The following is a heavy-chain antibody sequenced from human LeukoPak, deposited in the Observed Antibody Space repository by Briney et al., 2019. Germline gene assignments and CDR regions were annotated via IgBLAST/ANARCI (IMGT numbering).Heavy chain of an antibody. J-gene: IGHJ4*02. CDR2: ISSSSSYI. D-gene: IGHD4-17*01. CDR1: GFTFSSYS. Sequence: GGSLRLSCAASGFTFSSYSMNWVRQAPGKGLEWVSSISSSSSYIYYADSVKGRFTISRDNAKNSLYLQMNSLRAEDTAVYYCARTTGDYGDYENRFDYWGQGTLVTVSS. V-gene: IGHV3-21*04. CDR3: ARTTGDYGDYENRFDY.